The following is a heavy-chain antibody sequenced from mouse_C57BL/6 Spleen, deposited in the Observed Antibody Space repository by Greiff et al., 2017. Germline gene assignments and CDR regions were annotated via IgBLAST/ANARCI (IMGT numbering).Heavy chain of an antibody. Sequence: QVQLQQSGPELVKPGASVKISCKASGYAFSSSWMNWVKQRPGKGLEWIGRLYPGDGDTNYNGKFKGKATLTADKSSSTAYMQLSSLTSEDSAVYFGARQGDSSGYALGYWGKGTTRTVSS. V-gene: IGHV1-82*01. J-gene: IGHJ2*01. CDR1: GYAFSSSW. D-gene: IGHD3-2*02. CDR3: ARQGDSSGYALGY. CDR2: LYPGDGDT.